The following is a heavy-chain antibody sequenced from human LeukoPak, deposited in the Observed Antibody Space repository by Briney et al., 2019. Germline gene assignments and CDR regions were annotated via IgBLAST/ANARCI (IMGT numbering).Heavy chain of an antibody. J-gene: IGHJ4*02. CDR3: ARDRCSSTSCYVDY. CDR1: GGSVSSGSYY. V-gene: IGHV4-61*01. CDR2: IYYSGST. Sequence: SETLSLTCTVSGGSVSSGSYYWSWIRQPPGKGLEWIGYIYYSGSTNYNPSLKSRVTTSVDTSKNQFSLKLSSVTAADTAVYYCARDRCSSTSCYVDYWGQGALVTVSS. D-gene: IGHD2-2*01.